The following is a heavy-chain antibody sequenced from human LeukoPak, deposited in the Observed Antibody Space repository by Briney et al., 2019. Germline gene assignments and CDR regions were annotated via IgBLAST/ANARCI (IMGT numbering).Heavy chain of an antibody. D-gene: IGHD3-22*01. Sequence: SVKVSCKASGGTFSSYAISWVRQAPGQGLKWMGGIIPIFGTANYAQKFQGRVTITADESTSTAYMELSSLRSEDTAVYYCAGQGGYTEGDYWGQGTLVTVSS. J-gene: IGHJ4*02. CDR3: AGQGGYTEGDY. CDR2: IIPIFGTA. CDR1: GGTFSSYA. V-gene: IGHV1-69*13.